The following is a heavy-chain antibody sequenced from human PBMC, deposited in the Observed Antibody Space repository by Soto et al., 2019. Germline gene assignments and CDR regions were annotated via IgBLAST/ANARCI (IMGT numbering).Heavy chain of an antibody. V-gene: IGHV4-31*03. Sequence: SETLSLTCTVSGGSISSGGYYWSWIRQHPGKGLEWIGYIYYSGSTYYNPSLKSRVTISVDTSKNQFSLKLSSVTAADTAVYYCARSPYSSSSIWFDPWGQGTLVTVSS. CDR1: GGSISSGGYY. D-gene: IGHD6-6*01. CDR2: IYYSGST. CDR3: ARSPYSSSSIWFDP. J-gene: IGHJ5*02.